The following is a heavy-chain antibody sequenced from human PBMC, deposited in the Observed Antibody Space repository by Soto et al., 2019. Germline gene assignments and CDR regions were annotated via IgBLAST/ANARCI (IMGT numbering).Heavy chain of an antibody. V-gene: IGHV4-59*01. D-gene: IGHD3-10*01. Sequence: XXTLSLSCTVSGGSISSYYWSWIRQPPGKGLEWIGYIYYSGSTNYNPSLKSRVTISVDTSKNQFSLKLSSVTAADTAVYYCARDRGDGYKDYFDYWGQGTLVTVSS. CDR3: ARDRGDGYKDYFDY. J-gene: IGHJ4*02. CDR2: IYYSGST. CDR1: GGSISSYY.